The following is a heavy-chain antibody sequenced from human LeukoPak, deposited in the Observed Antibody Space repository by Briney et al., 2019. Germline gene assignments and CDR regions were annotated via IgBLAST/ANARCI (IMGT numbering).Heavy chain of an antibody. V-gene: IGHV4-59*01. Sequence: SETLSLTCTVSGGSISSYYWSWIRQPPGKGLEWIGYIYYSGSTNYNPSLKSRVTISVDTSKNQFSLKLSSVTAADTAVYYCARESGNMDIVATNQNAFDIWGQGTMVTVSS. CDR1: GGSISSYY. J-gene: IGHJ3*02. D-gene: IGHD5-12*01. CDR3: ARESGNMDIVATNQNAFDI. CDR2: IYYSGST.